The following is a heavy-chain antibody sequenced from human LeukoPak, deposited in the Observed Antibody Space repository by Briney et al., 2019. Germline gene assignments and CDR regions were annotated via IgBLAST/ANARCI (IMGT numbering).Heavy chain of an antibody. D-gene: IGHD5-24*01. Sequence: SETLSLTCAVYGRSFSGYYWSWIRQPPGKGLEWIGEINHSGSTNYNPSLKSRVTISVDTSKNQFSLKPSSVTAADTAVYYCARGGPGDGYSIDYWGQGTLVTVSS. V-gene: IGHV4-34*01. CDR1: GRSFSGYY. CDR2: INHSGST. CDR3: ARGGPGDGYSIDY. J-gene: IGHJ4*02.